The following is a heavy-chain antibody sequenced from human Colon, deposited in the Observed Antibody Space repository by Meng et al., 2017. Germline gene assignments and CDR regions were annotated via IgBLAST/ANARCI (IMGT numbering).Heavy chain of an antibody. Sequence: QVQLMQTWGGGKKPGASVKVSCQASRYPFTSYAMHWVRQAPGQRLEWMGWFVNNVDTYSAQKFQGRVIMTTDTHTSTAFMELRSLRSDDTAVYYCARGTPGRSYSDYWGQGTLVTVSS. CDR1: RYPFTSYA. D-gene: IGHD3-10*01. V-gene: IGHV1-3*01. CDR3: ARGTPGRSYSDY. CDR2: FVNNVDT. J-gene: IGHJ4*02.